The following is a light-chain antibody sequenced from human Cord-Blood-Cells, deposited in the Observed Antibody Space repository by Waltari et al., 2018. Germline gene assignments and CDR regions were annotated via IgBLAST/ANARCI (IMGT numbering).Light chain of an antibody. J-gene: IGLJ1*01. CDR3: SSYTSSSTYV. CDR1: SSDLGGYNY. CDR2: EVS. V-gene: IGLV2-14*01. Sequence: QSALTQPASVSGSPGQSITISCTGTSSDLGGYNYVPWYQQHPGKAPKLMIYEVSNRPSGVSNRFSGSKSGNTASLTISGLQAEDEADYYCSSYTSSSTYVFGTGTKVTVL.